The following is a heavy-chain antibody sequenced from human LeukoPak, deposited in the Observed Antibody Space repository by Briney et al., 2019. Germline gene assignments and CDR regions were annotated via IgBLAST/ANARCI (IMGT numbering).Heavy chain of an antibody. Sequence: GGSLRLSCAASGFTFSSYAMNWVRQAPGKGLEWVSVISDSGGSTYYADSVKGRFTISRDNSKNTLHLQMNSLRAEDTAVYYCAKNRPPWYNSGWYLDYFDYWGQGTLVTVSP. V-gene: IGHV3-23*01. CDR1: GFTFSSYA. D-gene: IGHD6-19*01. CDR2: ISDSGGST. CDR3: AKNRPPWYNSGWYLDYFDY. J-gene: IGHJ4*02.